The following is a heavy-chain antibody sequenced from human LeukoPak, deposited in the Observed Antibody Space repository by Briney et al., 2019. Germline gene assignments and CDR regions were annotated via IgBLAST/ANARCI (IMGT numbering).Heavy chain of an antibody. CDR1: GYSISSGYY. CDR3: ARDTYYG. J-gene: IGHJ4*02. CDR2: IYHSGST. Sequence: PSGTLSLTCTVSGYSISSGYYWGWIRQPPGKGLEWIGSIYHSGSTYYNPSLKSRVTISVDTSKNQFSLKLSSVTAADTAVYYCARDTYYGWGQGTLVTVSS. V-gene: IGHV4-38-2*02. D-gene: IGHD1-26*01.